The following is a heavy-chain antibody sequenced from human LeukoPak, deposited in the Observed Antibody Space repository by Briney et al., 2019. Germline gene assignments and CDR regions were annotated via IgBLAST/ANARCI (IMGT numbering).Heavy chain of an antibody. D-gene: IGHD3-22*01. V-gene: IGHV3-7*01. CDR1: GFTFSSYW. CDR3: ARDRALYDSRRGYYYTEDDY. Sequence: GGSLRLSCAASGFTFSSYWMSWVRQAPGKGLEWVANMNPDGSEKYFLDSVKGRFTISRDNAKSSLYLQMNSLRGDDTAVYYCARDRALYDSRRGYYYTEDDYWGQGTLVTVSS. CDR2: MNPDGSEK. J-gene: IGHJ4*02.